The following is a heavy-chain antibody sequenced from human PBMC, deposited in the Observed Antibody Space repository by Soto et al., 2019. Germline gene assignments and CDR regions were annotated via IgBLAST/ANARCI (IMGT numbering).Heavy chain of an antibody. Sequence: QVQLVQSGAEVKKPGSSVNVSCKASGGTFSSYAISWVRQAPGQGLEWMGGIIPISGTANYAQKFQGRVTITADESPSTVYMGLRSLRSEDTAVYFCARSQGSSTSLEIYYYYYYGMDVWGQGTTVTVSS. V-gene: IGHV1-69*01. J-gene: IGHJ6*02. CDR1: GGTFSSYA. CDR3: ARSQGSSTSLEIYYYYYYGMDV. CDR2: IIPISGTA. D-gene: IGHD2-2*01.